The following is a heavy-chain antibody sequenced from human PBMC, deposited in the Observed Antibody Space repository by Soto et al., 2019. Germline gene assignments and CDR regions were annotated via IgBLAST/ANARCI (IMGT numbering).Heavy chain of an antibody. Sequence: YVIIWVRRVTKKRLEWVALISYDGSNKYYADSVKGRFTISRDNSKNTLYLQMNSLRAEDTAVYYCARDKRDLRFLEWSYYFDYWGQGTLVTVSS. CDR1: YV. CDR3: ARDKRDLRFLEWSYYFDY. V-gene: IGHV3-30-3*01. D-gene: IGHD3-3*01. CDR2: ISYDGSNK. J-gene: IGHJ4*02.